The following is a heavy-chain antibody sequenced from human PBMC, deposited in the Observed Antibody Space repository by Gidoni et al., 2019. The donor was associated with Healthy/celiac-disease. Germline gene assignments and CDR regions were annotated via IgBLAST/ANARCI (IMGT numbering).Heavy chain of an antibody. CDR2: ISYSGST. CDR3: ARYSSGYYPDGMDV. J-gene: IGHJ6*02. D-gene: IGHD3-22*01. V-gene: IGHV4-39*01. Sequence: QLQLQESGPGRVKPSETLSLTCTVSGGSIRGSSYYWGWIRQPPGQGLEWIGSISYSGSTYYNPSLKSRVTISVDTSKNQFSLKLSSVTAADTAVYYCARYSSGYYPDGMDVWGQGTTVTVSS. CDR1: GGSIRGSSYY.